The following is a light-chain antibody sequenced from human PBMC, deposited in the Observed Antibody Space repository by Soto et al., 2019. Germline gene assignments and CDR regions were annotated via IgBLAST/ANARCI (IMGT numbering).Light chain of an antibody. CDR1: QGISSY. CDR3: QQSYRTPWT. J-gene: IGKJ1*01. V-gene: IGKV1-39*01. CDR2: AAS. Sequence: DIQLTQSPSFLSASVGDRVTITCRASQGISSYLAWYQQKPGKAPKLLIYAASSLQSGVPSRFSGSASGTDFTLTISSLQPEDFATYYCQQSYRTPWTFGQGTKVEIK.